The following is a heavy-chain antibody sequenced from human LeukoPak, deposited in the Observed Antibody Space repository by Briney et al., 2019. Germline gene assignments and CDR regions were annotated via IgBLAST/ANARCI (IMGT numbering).Heavy chain of an antibody. V-gene: IGHV4-59*01. CDR1: GGSISGYY. Sequence: SETLSLTCTVSGGSISGYYWSWIRQPPGKGLEWIGYVYYSGSTNYNPSLKSRVTISVDTSKNQFSLKLHSVTAADTAVYYCASLRYGSGSQGALDYGSDYWGQGTLVTVSS. CDR2: VYYSGST. J-gene: IGHJ4*02. D-gene: IGHD3-10*01. CDR3: ASLRYGSGSQGALDYGSDY.